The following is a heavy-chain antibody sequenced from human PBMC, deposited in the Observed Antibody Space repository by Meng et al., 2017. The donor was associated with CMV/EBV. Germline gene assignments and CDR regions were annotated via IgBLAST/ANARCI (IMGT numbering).Heavy chain of an antibody. Sequence: GESLKISCTASGFTFGDYAMSWVRQAPGKGLEWVGFIRSKAYGGTTEYAASVKGRFTISRDDSKSIAYLQMNSLKTEDTAVYYCTRDYAKHYDILTGYYRFGFFDYRGQGTLVTVSS. V-gene: IGHV3-49*04. CDR2: IRSKAYGGTT. CDR1: GFTFGDYA. J-gene: IGHJ4*02. D-gene: IGHD3-9*01. CDR3: TRDYAKHYDILTGYYRFGFFDY.